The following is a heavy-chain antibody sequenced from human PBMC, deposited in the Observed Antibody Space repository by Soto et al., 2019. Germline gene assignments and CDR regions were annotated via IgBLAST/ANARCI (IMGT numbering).Heavy chain of an antibody. V-gene: IGHV4-59*01. CDR3: ARDKPWGLDSSGYHYSGRGFDY. J-gene: IGHJ4*02. CDR2: IYFSGST. D-gene: IGHD3-22*01. Sequence: LDTLSPTCTVSSGFISSFSWSGIRQPPGQGMERNGYIYFSGSTNYNPSLRSRVTISLDTSKDQFSLNLSSVTAADTAVYYCARDKPWGLDSSGYHYSGRGFDYWGQGTLVTVSS. CDR1: SGFISSFS.